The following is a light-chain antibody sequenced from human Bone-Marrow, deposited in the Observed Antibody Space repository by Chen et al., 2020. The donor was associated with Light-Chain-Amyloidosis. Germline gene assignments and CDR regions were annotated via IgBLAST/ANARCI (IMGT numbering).Light chain of an antibody. Sequence: DIQMTQSPSSLSASVGDRVTITCQASQAISNSLNWYQQKPGKAPKLLIYDASSLETGVPSRFSGTCSGTHFTFTISNLQPEDIATYYCQHFDDLLMFTFGQGTKLDMK. CDR3: QHFDDLLMFT. CDR2: DAS. J-gene: IGKJ2*01. CDR1: QAISNS. V-gene: IGKV1-33*01.